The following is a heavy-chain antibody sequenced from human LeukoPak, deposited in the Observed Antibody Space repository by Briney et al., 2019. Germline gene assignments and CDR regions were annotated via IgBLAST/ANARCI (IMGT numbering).Heavy chain of an antibody. D-gene: IGHD6-13*01. CDR2: IIPIFGTA. J-gene: IGHJ5*02. CDR1: GYTFTSHY. Sequence: SVKVSCKASGYTFTSHYMHWVRQAPGQGLEWMGGIIPIFGTANYAQKFQGRVTITADESTSTAYMELSSLRSEDTAVYYCARVGIAAAGTFWFDPWGQGTLVTVSS. CDR3: ARVGIAAAGTFWFDP. V-gene: IGHV1-69*13.